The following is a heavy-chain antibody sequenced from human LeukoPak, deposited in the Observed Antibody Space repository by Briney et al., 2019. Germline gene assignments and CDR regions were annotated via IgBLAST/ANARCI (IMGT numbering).Heavy chain of an antibody. CDR2: IQYDGSNK. CDR3: AKVRYSSGWYESAFDI. CDR1: GFTFSSYG. J-gene: IGHJ3*02. V-gene: IGHV3-30*02. D-gene: IGHD6-19*01. Sequence: GGSLRLSCAASGFTFSSYGMHWVRQAPGKGLEWVAFIQYDGSNKYYADSVKGRFTISRDNSKNTLYLQMNSLRAEDTAVYYCAKVRYSSGWYESAFDIWGQGTMVTVSS.